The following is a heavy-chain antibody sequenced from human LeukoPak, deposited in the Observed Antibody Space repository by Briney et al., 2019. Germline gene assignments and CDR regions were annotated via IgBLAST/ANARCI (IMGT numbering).Heavy chain of an antibody. CDR3: AKDQIGWAPGYVSGPLDQ. CDR1: GFSFTMYG. Sequence: GGSLRLSSEASGFSFTMYGIHWVRQAPGKGLEWVAVISTDGNNEYYANSVKGRFTISRDNSKNTVYLQMTSLRTEDTAVYYCAKDQIGWAPGYVSGPLDQWGQGTLVTVSS. D-gene: IGHD6-19*01. CDR2: ISTDGNNE. J-gene: IGHJ4*02. V-gene: IGHV3-30*18.